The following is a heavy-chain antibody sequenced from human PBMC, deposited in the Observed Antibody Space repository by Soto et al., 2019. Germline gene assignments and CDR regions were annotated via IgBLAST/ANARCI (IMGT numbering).Heavy chain of an antibody. J-gene: IGHJ6*02. Sequence: SVKVSCKASGGTFSSYAISWVRQAPGQGLEWMGGIIPIFGTANYAQKFQGRVTITADESTSTAYMELSSLRSEDTAVYYCARPEYQPIANYYYGMDVWGQGTTVTVSS. CDR1: GGTFSSYA. D-gene: IGHD2-2*01. CDR2: IIPIFGTA. V-gene: IGHV1-69*13. CDR3: ARPEYQPIANYYYGMDV.